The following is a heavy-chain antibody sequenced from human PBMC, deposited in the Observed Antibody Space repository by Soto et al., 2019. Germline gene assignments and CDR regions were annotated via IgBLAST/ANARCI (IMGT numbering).Heavy chain of an antibody. CDR2: VNTYNGNP. CDR1: GYTFTNYA. Sequence: QVQLVQSGVEVKKPGASVKVSCKASGYTFTNYAISWVRQAPGRGLEWMGWVNTYNGNPNYAQIFQGRVTMTTDTSTRTAYIELRSLKSVDSAVYYFTRDSPYSTDWQRFDSWGQGTLVTVSS. CDR3: TRDSPYSTDWQRFDS. J-gene: IGHJ4*02. V-gene: IGHV1-18*01. D-gene: IGHD6-13*01.